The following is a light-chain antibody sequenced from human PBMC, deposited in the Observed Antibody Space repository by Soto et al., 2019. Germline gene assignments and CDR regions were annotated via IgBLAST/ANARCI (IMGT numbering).Light chain of an antibody. V-gene: IGKV1-27*01. CDR3: QKYNSAPLT. CDR2: ATS. Sequence: DIQMTQSPSSLSASVGDRVTITCRASQGISNYLAWYQQKPGKIPKLLIYATSTLQSGVPSRFSGRGSRTDFTLTISSLQPEDVATYYCQKYNSAPLTFGGGTKVEIK. CDR1: QGISNY. J-gene: IGKJ4*01.